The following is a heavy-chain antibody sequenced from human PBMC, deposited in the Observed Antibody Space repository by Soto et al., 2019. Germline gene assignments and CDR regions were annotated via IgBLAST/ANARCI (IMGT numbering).Heavy chain of an antibody. D-gene: IGHD5-18*01. Sequence: PGGSLRLSCAASGFTFSYHYMDWVRQAPGKGLEWVGRIKNKASNYITEYAASVNGRFSISRDASKNSLYLQMNSLKTEDTAVYYCVPWIQSRAYWGQGTLVTVSS. CDR3: VPWIQSRAY. CDR1: GFTFSYHY. J-gene: IGHJ4*02. CDR2: IKNKASNYIT. V-gene: IGHV3-72*01.